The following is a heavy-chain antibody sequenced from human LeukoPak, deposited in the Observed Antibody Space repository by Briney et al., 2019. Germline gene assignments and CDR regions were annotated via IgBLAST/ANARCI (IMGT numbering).Heavy chain of an antibody. V-gene: IGHV4-4*07. Sequence: SETLSLTCTVSGGSLSNYYWSWIRQPAGKGLEWIRHISTSGSTNYNPSLKSRVTISIDNSNNQFSLKMTSATAADTAVYFCARDRGVTVPGRRLDYWGQGTLVTVSS. J-gene: IGHJ4*02. CDR1: GGSLSNYY. CDR3: ARDRGVTVPGRRLDY. D-gene: IGHD6-19*01. CDR2: ISTSGST.